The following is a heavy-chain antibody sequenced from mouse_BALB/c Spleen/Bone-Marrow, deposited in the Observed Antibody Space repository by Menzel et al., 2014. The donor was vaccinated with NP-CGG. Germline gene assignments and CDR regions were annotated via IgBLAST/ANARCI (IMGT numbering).Heavy chain of an antibody. CDR3: ASTTPYAMDY. J-gene: IGHJ4*01. D-gene: IGHD1-1*01. CDR2: ISSGGGST. Sequence: EVQLVESGGGLVKPGGPLKLSCAASGFAFSSYDMSWVRQTPEKRLEWVAYISSGGGSTYYPDTVKGRFTISRDNAKNTLYLQMSSLKSEDTAMYYCASTTPYAMDYWGRGTSVTVSS. CDR1: GFAFSSYD. V-gene: IGHV5-12-1*01.